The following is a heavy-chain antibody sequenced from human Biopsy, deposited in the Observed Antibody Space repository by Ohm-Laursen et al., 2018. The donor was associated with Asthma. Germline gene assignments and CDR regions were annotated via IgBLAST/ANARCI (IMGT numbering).Heavy chain of an antibody. Sequence: GASVKVSCKTSGFPFTAYYIHWVRQAPGQGLEWMGWISLNTGDANLAQKFRGWVTMTRDTSISTAYLVLSGLKSHDTAVYYCARERAVLVVGAEGNWFDPWGQGTRVTVSS. CDR3: ARERAVLVVGAEGNWFDP. J-gene: IGHJ5*02. CDR1: GFPFTAYY. CDR2: ISLNTGDA. V-gene: IGHV1-2*04. D-gene: IGHD2-15*01.